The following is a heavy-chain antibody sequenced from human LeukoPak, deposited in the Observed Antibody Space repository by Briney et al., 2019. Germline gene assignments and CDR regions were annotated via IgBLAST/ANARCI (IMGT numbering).Heavy chain of an antibody. J-gene: IGHJ2*01. Sequence: GASVKVSCKASGYTFTGYYMHWVRQAPGQGLEWMGRINPNSGGTNYAQKFQGRVTMTGDTSISTAYMELSRLRSDDTAVYYCARWAPYYYDSSGYPPFDLWGRGTLVTVSS. CDR1: GYTFTGYY. D-gene: IGHD3-22*01. CDR3: ARWAPYYYDSSGYPPFDL. V-gene: IGHV1-2*06. CDR2: INPNSGGT.